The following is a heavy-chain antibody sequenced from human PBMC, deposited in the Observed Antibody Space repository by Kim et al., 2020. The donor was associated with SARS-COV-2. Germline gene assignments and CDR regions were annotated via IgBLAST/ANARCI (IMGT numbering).Heavy chain of an antibody. CDR2: IISKYDGGTT. Sequence: GGSQRLSCAASGFNFTNTWMNWVRQTPGKGLEWVGRIISKYDGGTTNYAAPVKDRFLISRDDSKNMLFLHMNSLKSDDTAVYYCTTVINWGQGTLATVSS. J-gene: IGHJ4*02. CDR3: TTVIN. V-gene: IGHV3-15*01. CDR1: GFNFTNTW.